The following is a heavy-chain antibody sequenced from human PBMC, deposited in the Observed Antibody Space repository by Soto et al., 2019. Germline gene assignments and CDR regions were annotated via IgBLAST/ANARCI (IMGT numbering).Heavy chain of an antibody. CDR3: ASMRTYGYWHFDY. J-gene: IGHJ4*02. V-gene: IGHV4-59*13. D-gene: IGHD5-18*01. CDR2: IDYSGST. CDR1: GGSISTDY. Sequence: SATLSLTCTHPGGSISTDYWSWVRQSPWKGMEWIGNIDYSGSTNYKPSLESRVTISVDTSKRQFSLKRRSVTGADTAVYYCASMRTYGYWHFDYWGQAILVTASS.